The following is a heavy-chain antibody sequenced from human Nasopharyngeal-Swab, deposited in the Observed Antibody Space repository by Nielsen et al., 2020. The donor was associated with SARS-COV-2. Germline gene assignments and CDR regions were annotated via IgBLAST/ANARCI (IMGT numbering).Heavy chain of an antibody. CDR2: IYYSGTT. CDR3: ARWSSWYNWLDP. CDR1: GASISTGRYS. Sequence: SETLSLTCAVSGASISTGRYSWDWIRQPPGKGLEWIGSIYYSGTTYYNPSLNSRVTISVDTSKNQFSLKLNSATAADTAVYYCARWSSWYNWLDPWGQGTQVIVSS. J-gene: IGHJ5*02. D-gene: IGHD6-13*01. V-gene: IGHV4-39*01.